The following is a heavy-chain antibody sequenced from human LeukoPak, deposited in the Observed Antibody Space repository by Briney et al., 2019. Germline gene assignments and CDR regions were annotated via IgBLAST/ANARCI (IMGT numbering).Heavy chain of an antibody. D-gene: IGHD3-3*01. V-gene: IGHV4-4*07. CDR3: ASTYYDFWSGYSYLDY. Sequence: SETLSLTCAVSGYSISSYYWSWIRQPAGKGLEWIGRIYTSGSTNYNPSLKSRVTMSVDTSKNQFSLKLSSVTAADTAVYYCASTYYDFWSGYSYLDYWGQGTLVTVSS. CDR1: GYSISSYY. CDR2: IYTSGST. J-gene: IGHJ4*02.